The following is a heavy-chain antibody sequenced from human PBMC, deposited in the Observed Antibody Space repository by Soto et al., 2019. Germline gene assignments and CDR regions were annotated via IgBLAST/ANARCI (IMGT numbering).Heavy chain of an antibody. V-gene: IGHV4-59*12. CDR3: ARVPDR. CDR1: GGSISSYY. CDR2: IYYSGST. D-gene: IGHD2-2*01. J-gene: IGHJ5*02. Sequence: SEALSLTCTVSGGSISSYYWSWIRQPPGKGLEWIGYIYYSGSTYYNPSLKSRVTISVDRSKNQFSLKLSSVTAADTAVYYCARVPDRWGQGTLVTVSS.